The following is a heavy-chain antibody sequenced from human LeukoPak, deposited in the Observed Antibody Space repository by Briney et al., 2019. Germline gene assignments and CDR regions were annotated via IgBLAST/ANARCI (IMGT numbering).Heavy chain of an antibody. CDR1: GFTSSSYW. Sequence: GGSLRLSCAASGFTSSSYWMHWVRHAPGKGLVWVSRINSDGSSTSYADSVKGRFTISRDSTKNTLYLQMNSLRGENTAVYSWARSFRSSGSETVDYWGQGTLVTVSS. D-gene: IGHD3-10*01. V-gene: IGHV3-74*01. CDR2: INSDGSST. CDR3: ARSFRSSGSETVDY. J-gene: IGHJ4*02.